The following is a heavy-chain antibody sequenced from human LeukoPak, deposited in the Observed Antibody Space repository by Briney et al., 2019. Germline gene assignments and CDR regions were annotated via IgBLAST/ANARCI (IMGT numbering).Heavy chain of an antibody. Sequence: GGSLRLSCAASGFTFSNYAMNWVRQTPGKGLEWVSSITGSGGRTYYADSVKGRFTISRDNSKNTLYLQMNSLRAEDTAVYYCARGRSVVTAFDYWGQGTLVTVSS. CDR3: ARGRSVVTAFDY. V-gene: IGHV3-23*01. CDR2: ITGSGGRT. D-gene: IGHD4-23*01. J-gene: IGHJ4*02. CDR1: GFTFSNYA.